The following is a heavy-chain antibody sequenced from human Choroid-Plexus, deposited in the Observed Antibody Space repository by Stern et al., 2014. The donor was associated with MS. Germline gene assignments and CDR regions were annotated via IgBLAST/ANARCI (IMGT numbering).Heavy chain of an antibody. V-gene: IGHV3-30*18. CDR1: GFTFSNFG. CDR2: ISYDGSDK. CDR3: AKDRQWSTYFFDY. J-gene: IGHJ4*02. D-gene: IGHD2-15*01. Sequence: MQLVESGGGVAQPGRPLILSCAASGFTFSNFGMHWVRQAPGKGLEWVALISYDGSDKYYAESVKGRFTIFRDNSKNTLYMHMNSLRAEDTAVYYCAKDRQWSTYFFDYWGQGSLVTVSS.